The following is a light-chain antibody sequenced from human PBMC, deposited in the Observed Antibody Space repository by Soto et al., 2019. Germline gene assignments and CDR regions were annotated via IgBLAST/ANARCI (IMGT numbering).Light chain of an antibody. Sequence: DIQMTQSPSSLSASIGDRVTITCRASQGIGNYLAWFQQKPGKAPKSLIYAASVLQSGVPSTFSGSGSETDFTLTISSLQPDDFATYYCLQYNTYPRTFGQGTTVEPK. V-gene: IGKV1-16*01. CDR3: LQYNTYPRT. CDR1: QGIGNY. J-gene: IGKJ1*01. CDR2: AAS.